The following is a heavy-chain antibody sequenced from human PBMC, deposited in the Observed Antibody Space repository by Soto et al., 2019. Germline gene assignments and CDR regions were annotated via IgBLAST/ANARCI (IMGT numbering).Heavy chain of an antibody. V-gene: IGHV3-23*01. CDR3: ANGGCSSTSCNYYYGMDV. D-gene: IGHD2-2*01. CDR1: GFTFSSYA. CDR2: ISGSGGST. J-gene: IGHJ6*02. Sequence: GGSLRLSCAASGFTFSSYAMSWVRQAPGKGLEWVSAISGSGGSTYYADSVKGRFTISRDNSKNTLYLQMNSLRAEDTAVYYCANGGCSSTSCNYYYGMDVWGQGTTVTVSS.